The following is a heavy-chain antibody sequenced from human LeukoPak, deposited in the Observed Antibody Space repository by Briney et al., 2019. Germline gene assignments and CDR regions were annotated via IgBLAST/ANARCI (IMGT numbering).Heavy chain of an antibody. V-gene: IGHV4-59*08. CDR2: IYYSGST. CDR3: ARNFYYDSSGYSASYYYYMDV. J-gene: IGHJ6*03. Sequence: SETLSLTCTVSGGSISSYYWSWIRQPPGRGLEWIGYIYYSGSTNYNPSLKSRVTISVDTSKNQFSLKLSSVTAADTAVYYCARNFYYDSSGYSASYYYYMDVWGKGTTATVSS. CDR1: GGSISSYY. D-gene: IGHD3-22*01.